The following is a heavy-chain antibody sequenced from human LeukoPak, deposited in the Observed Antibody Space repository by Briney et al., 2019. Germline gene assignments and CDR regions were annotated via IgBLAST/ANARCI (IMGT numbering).Heavy chain of an antibody. CDR1: GYTFTGYY. J-gene: IGHJ4*02. D-gene: IGHD1-20*01. V-gene: IGHV1-2*07. Sequence: AAVKVSCKASGYTFTGYYMHWVRQAPVQGLEWMGWINPNSGGTDYEHTFQGGGTMTRDTSISPDYMELSRMRSDDTAVYYCARDLTGPTTPGEDYWGQGTLVTVSS. CDR2: INPNSGGT. CDR3: ARDLTGPTTPGEDY.